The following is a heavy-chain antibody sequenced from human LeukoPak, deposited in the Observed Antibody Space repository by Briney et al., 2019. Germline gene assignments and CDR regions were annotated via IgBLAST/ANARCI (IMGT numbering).Heavy chain of an antibody. D-gene: IGHD3-10*01. J-gene: IGHJ3*02. CDR3: ARSRGSGSRQEGDAFDI. V-gene: IGHV1-2*04. Sequence: GASVKVSCKASGYTFTGYYMHWVRQAPGQGLEWMGWINPNSGGTNYAQKFQGWVTMTRDTSISTAYMELSRLRSDDTAVYYCARSRGSGSRQEGDAFDIWGQGTMVTVSS. CDR1: GYTFTGYY. CDR2: INPNSGGT.